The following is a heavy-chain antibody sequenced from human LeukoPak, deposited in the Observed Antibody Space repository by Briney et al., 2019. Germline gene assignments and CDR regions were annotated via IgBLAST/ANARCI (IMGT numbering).Heavy chain of an antibody. D-gene: IGHD1-14*01. CDR2: ISYDGSNK. Sequence: PGRSLRLSCAASGFTFSSYGMHWVRQAPGKGLEWVAVISYDGSNKYYADSVKGQFTISRDNSKNTLYLQMNSLRAEDTAVYYCAKDHNTNDAFDIWGQGTMVTVSS. J-gene: IGHJ3*02. V-gene: IGHV3-30*18. CDR3: AKDHNTNDAFDI. CDR1: GFTFSSYG.